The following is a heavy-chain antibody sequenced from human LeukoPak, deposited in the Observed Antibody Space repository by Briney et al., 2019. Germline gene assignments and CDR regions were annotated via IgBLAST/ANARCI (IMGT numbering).Heavy chain of an antibody. Sequence: PSETLSLTRTVSHYSISSNYYWGWIRQPPGKGLEWIGRIYHSGSTYYNPSLKSRVTISVDTSKNQFSLKLTSVTAADTAVYYCARSSGYMSYWGQGTLVTVSS. CDR1: HYSISSNYY. CDR2: IYHSGST. D-gene: IGHD3-22*01. CDR3: ARSSGYMSY. V-gene: IGHV4-38-2*02. J-gene: IGHJ4*02.